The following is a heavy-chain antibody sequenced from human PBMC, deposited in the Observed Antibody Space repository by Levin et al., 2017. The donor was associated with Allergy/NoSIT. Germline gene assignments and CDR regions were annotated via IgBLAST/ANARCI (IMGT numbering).Heavy chain of an antibody. D-gene: IGHD7-27*01. V-gene: IGHV1-8*01. CDR3: APGDADWGRWGFDP. Sequence: EASVKVSCKASGHTFTNYAINWVRQASGQGLEWMGWMNPITGSTGYAQKFQGRLTMTRDTSTSTIYMELSSLRSEDTAVYHCAPGDADWGRWGFDPWGQGTLVTVSS. CDR2: MNPITGST. J-gene: IGHJ5*02. CDR1: GHTFTNYA.